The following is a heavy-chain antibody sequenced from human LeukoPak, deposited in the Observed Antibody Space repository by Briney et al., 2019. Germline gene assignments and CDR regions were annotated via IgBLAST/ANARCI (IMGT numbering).Heavy chain of an antibody. J-gene: IGHJ4*02. Sequence: ASVKVSCKASGYTFTSYGISWVRQAPGQGLEWMGWISAYNGNTNYAQKLQGRGTMTTDTSTSTAYMELRSLRSDDTAVYYCARGVYYDYVWGSYRSYYFDYWGQGTLVTVSS. CDR3: ARGVYYDYVWGSYRSYYFDY. CDR1: GYTFTSYG. CDR2: ISAYNGNT. D-gene: IGHD3-16*02. V-gene: IGHV1-18*01.